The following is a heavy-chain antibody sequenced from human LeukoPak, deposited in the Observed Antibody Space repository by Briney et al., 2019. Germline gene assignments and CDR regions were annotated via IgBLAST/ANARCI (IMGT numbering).Heavy chain of an antibody. V-gene: IGHV4-39*07. CDR3: ARIAYYYDSSGPNRPLYYFDY. J-gene: IGHJ4*02. CDR1: GGSISSYY. D-gene: IGHD3-22*01. Sequence: SETLSLTCTVSGGSISSYYWGWIRQPPGKGLEWIGSIYHSGSTYYNPSLKSRVTISVDTSKNQFSLKLSSVSAADTAVYYCARIAYYYDSSGPNRPLYYFDYWGQGTLVTVSS. CDR2: IYHSGST.